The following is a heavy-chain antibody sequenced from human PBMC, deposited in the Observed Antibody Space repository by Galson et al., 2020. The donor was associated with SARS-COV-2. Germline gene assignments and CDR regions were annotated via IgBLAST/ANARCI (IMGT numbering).Heavy chain of an antibody. CDR3: ARRTGFSGYGNYFDY. J-gene: IGHJ4*02. Sequence: GESLKISCKASGYSFTSYWIGWVRPMPGQGLEWMGIIYPGDSDTIYSPSFQGQVTISADKPISTAYLQWSSLKASDTAMYYCARRTGFSGYGNYFDYWGQGTLVTVSS. CDR1: GYSFTSYW. CDR2: IYPGDSDT. V-gene: IGHV5-51*01. D-gene: IGHD5-12*01.